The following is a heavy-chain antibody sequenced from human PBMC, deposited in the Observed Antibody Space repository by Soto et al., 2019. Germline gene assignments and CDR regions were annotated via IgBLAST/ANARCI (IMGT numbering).Heavy chain of an antibody. Sequence: GASVKVSCKASGGTFSSYRMNWVRQAPVQVLEWVGGIVPIYRTADYAQKFQGRVTITADESASTSYMELRSLKSQDTAVYYCVRDSGAKLSRSWGQGTLVTVSS. J-gene: IGHJ4*02. D-gene: IGHD6-13*01. V-gene: IGHV1-69*13. CDR2: IVPIYRTA. CDR1: GGTFSSYR. CDR3: VRDSGAKLSRS.